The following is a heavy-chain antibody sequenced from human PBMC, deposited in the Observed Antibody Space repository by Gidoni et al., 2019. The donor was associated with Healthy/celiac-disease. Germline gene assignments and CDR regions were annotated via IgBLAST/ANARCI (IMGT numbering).Heavy chain of an antibody. V-gene: IGHV3-66*01. CDR1: AFTVRSNY. J-gene: IGHJ4*02. D-gene: IGHD6-13*01. CDR3: ASVIAAAGLRDY. Sequence: EVQLVESGGGLVQPGGSLRLSCAASAFTVRSNYMSWVRQAPGKGLEWVSVIYSGGSTYYADSVKGRFTISRDNSKNTLYLQMNSLRAEDTAVYYCASVIAAAGLRDYWGQGTLVTVSS. CDR2: IYSGGST.